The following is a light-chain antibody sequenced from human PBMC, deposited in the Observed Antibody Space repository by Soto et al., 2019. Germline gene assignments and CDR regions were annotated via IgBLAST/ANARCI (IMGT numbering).Light chain of an antibody. CDR1: DSLVYGDGNTY. J-gene: IGKJ3*01. CDR2: KVF. CDR3: MQSTQWSPA. V-gene: IGKV2-30*01. Sequence: VVMTQSPLSLPVTLGQPASISCRSSDSLVYGDGNTYLNWFQQRPGQSPRRLIYKVFNRDSGAPDRLSGSGSGTDFPLKSSSLEAEDVGVYYFMQSTQWSPAFGPRTKVDIK.